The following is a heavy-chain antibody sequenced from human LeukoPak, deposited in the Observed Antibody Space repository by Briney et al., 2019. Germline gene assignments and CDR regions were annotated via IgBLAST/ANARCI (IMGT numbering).Heavy chain of an antibody. D-gene: IGHD2-21*01. Sequence: SETLSLTCAVYGGSFSGYYWSWIRQPPGKGLEWIGEINHSGSTNYNPSLKSRVTISVDTSKNQFSLKLSSVTAADTAVYYCAIPKHVFPGMDVWGQGTTVTVSS. V-gene: IGHV4-34*01. CDR1: GGSFSGYY. J-gene: IGHJ6*02. CDR3: AIPKHVFPGMDV. CDR2: INHSGST.